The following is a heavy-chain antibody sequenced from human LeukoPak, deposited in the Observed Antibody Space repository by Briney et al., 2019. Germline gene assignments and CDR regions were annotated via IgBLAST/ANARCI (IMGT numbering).Heavy chain of an antibody. CDR3: VRENWHYDY. J-gene: IGHJ4*02. CDR1: GYAFNVYY. Sequence: ASVKVSFKASGYAFNVYYIHWVRQAPGQGLEWMGWIHPDSGATNYAQKFQGRVTLTRDRSITTLYMELRSLRSDDTAIYYCVRENWHYDYWGQGTQATVSS. D-gene: IGHD1-7*01. V-gene: IGHV1-2*02. CDR2: IHPDSGAT.